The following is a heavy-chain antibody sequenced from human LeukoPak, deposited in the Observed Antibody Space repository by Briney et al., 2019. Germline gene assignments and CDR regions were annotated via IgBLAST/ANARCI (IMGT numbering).Heavy chain of an antibody. CDR2: IIPIFGTA. D-gene: IGHD6-19*01. CDR1: GGTFSSYA. J-gene: IGHJ4*02. Sequence: ASVKVSCKASGGTFSSYAISWVRQAPGQGLEWMGRIIPIFGTANYAQKFQGRVTSTTDESTSTAYMELSSLRSEDTAVYYCAVSYGIAVASYYFDYWGQGTLVTVSS. CDR3: AVSYGIAVASYYFDY. V-gene: IGHV1-69*05.